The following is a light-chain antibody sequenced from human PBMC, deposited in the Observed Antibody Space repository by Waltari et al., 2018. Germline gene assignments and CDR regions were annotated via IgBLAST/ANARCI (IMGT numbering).Light chain of an antibody. CDR2: DVS. CDR1: SSDVGGYNY. CDR3: CSFTSRSTWV. Sequence: QSALTQPASVSGSPGQSITISCTGTSSDVGGYNYVSWYQQHPGKVPKLLIFDVSNRPSGVSSRFSGSKSGNTASLTISGLQAADESDYYCCSFTSRSTWVFGGGTKLTVL. J-gene: IGLJ3*02. V-gene: IGLV2-14*01.